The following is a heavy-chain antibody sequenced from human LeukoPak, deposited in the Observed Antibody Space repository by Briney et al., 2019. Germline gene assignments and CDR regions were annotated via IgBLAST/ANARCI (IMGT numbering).Heavy chain of an antibody. CDR3: ARGLVAAAGVLSGAFDI. CDR1: GFTFSSYS. CDR2: ISSSSSYI. D-gene: IGHD6-13*01. V-gene: IGHV3-21*01. Sequence: PGGSLRLSCAASGFTFSSYSMNWVRQAPGKGLEWVSSISSSSSYIYYADSVKGRFTISRDNAKNSLYLQMNSLRAEDTAVYYCARGLVAAAGVLSGAFDIWGQGTMVTVSS. J-gene: IGHJ3*02.